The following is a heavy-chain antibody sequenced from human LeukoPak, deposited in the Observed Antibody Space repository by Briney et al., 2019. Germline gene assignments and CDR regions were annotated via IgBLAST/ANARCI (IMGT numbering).Heavy chain of an antibody. CDR2: ISYDGSNK. CDR1: GFTFSSYG. J-gene: IGHJ4*02. V-gene: IGHV3-30*18. D-gene: IGHD3-10*01. CDR3: AKDRGYIWFGERNYFDY. Sequence: GRSLRLSCAAAGFTFSSYGMQWVRQAPGKGLEGVAVISYDGSNKYYADSVKGRFTIARDNSKNTLYLQMNSLRAEDTAVYYCAKDRGYIWFGERNYFDYWGQGTLVTVSS.